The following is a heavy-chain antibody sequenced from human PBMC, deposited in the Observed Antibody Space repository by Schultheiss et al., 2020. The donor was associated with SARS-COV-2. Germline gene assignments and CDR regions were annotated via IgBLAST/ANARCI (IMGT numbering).Heavy chain of an antibody. CDR1: GFTVSAAY. CDR3: ARRKQISPPRDYYYMDV. D-gene: IGHD2-15*01. Sequence: GGSLRLSCASSGFTVSAAYMSWVRQAPGKGLEWVSVIYSGGRTYYADSVKGRFTISRDNAKNSLYLQMNSLRAEDTAVYYCARRKQISPPRDYYYMDVWGTGTTVTVSS. J-gene: IGHJ6*03. CDR2: IYSGGRT. V-gene: IGHV3-53*01.